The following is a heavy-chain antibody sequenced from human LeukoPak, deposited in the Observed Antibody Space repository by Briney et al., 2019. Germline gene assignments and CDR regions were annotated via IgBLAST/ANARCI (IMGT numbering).Heavy chain of an antibody. Sequence: PGGSLRLSCAASGFTFSSYSMNWVRQPPGKGLEWIGDIYYSGSTYYNPSLKSRVIISLDTSSNQFSLRLTSVTAADAAVYYCARGGFTYGHLVVWGQGTLVTVSS. J-gene: IGHJ4*02. CDR2: IYYSGST. V-gene: IGHV4-59*08. CDR3: ARGGFTYGHLVV. CDR1: GFTFSSYS. D-gene: IGHD3-10*01.